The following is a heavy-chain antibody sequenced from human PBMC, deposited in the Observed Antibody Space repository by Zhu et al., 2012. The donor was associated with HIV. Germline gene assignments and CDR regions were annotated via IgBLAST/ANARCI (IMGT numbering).Heavy chain of an antibody. CDR3: ARLLVPAAISSVSFDY. J-gene: IGHJ4*02. D-gene: IGHD2-2*02. CDR1: GGSISSHY. V-gene: IGHV4-59*11. CDR2: IYYSGGT. Sequence: QVQLQESGPGLVKPSETLSLTCTVSGGSISSHYWSWIRRPPGKRLEWIGYIYYSGGTNYNPSLKSRLTISVDTSKNQFSLKLTSVTAADTAVYYCARLLVPAAISSVSFDYWGQGTLVTVSS.